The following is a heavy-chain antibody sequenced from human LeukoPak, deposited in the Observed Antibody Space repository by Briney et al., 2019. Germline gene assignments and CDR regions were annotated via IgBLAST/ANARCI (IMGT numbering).Heavy chain of an antibody. V-gene: IGHV2-5*02. J-gene: IGHJ4*02. D-gene: IGHD3-10*01. CDR1: GFSLSSSGMG. CDR3: AHGTYASGSYYKPIDY. Sequence: SGPTLLKPPETLTLTCTFSGFSLSSSGMGVGWIRQPPGKALEWLAVIYWDDDKRYSPSLKTRLTITKDTSKNQVVLTMTNMDPVDTATYYCAHGTYASGSYYKPIDYWGQGILVTVSS. CDR2: IYWDDDK.